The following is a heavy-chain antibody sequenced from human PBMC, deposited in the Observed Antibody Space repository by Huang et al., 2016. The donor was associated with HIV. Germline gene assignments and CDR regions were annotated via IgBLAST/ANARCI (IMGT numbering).Heavy chain of an antibody. D-gene: IGHD3-3*01. CDR1: GVTFRRYA. CDR2: ISRNGETS. J-gene: IGHJ4*02. Sequence: EVQLLESGGGLVRPGGSLRLSCAASGVTFRRYAMSWVRQAAGKGMEWGSVISRNGETSDYTDSVKGRFTISRDNSKNTVSMQMHSLRVEDTAVYYCAKGRATILDRLDSWGQGTLVTVSS. V-gene: IGHV3-23*01. CDR3: AKGRATILDRLDS.